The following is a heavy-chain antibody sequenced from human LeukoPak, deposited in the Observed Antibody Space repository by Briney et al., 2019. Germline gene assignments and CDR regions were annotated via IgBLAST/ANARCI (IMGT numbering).Heavy chain of an antibody. CDR2: INPNSGGT. D-gene: IGHD6-6*01. CDR1: GGTFSSYA. V-gene: IGHV1-2*04. J-gene: IGHJ5*02. Sequence: ASVKVSCKASGGTFSSYAISWVRQAPGQGLEWMGWINPNSGGTNYAQKFQGWVTMTRDTSISTAYMELSRLRSDDTAVYYCARAGIAARPLGGYWFDPWGQGTLVTASS. CDR3: ARAGIAARPLGGYWFDP.